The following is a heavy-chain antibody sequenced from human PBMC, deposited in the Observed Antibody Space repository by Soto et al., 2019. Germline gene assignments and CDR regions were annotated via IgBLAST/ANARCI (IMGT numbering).Heavy chain of an antibody. Sequence: PSETLSLTCTVYGGSFNSGSSSWGWIRQPAGKGLEWIGYVYHTGITSYNPTRKSRVSISMDTSKNQFAHNLDSVTAADTAVYFGARDFAYFDSWGQGTLVTVSS. D-gene: IGHD3-3*01. J-gene: IGHJ4*02. CDR3: ARDFAYFDS. CDR2: VYHTGIT. V-gene: IGHV4-61*10. CDR1: GGSFNSGSSS.